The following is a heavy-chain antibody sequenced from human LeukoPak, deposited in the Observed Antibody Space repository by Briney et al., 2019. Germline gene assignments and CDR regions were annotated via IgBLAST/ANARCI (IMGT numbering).Heavy chain of an antibody. V-gene: IGHV4-39*01. CDR1: GGSISSSSYY. Sequence: SETLSLTCTVSGGSISSSSYYWGWIRQPPGEGLEWIGSIYYSGSTYYNPSLKSRVTISVDTSKNQFSLKLSSVTAADTAVYYCARLRWLNYYYYYYMDVWGKGTTVTVSS. CDR3: ARLRWLNYYYYYYMDV. D-gene: IGHD5-18*01. J-gene: IGHJ6*03. CDR2: IYYSGST.